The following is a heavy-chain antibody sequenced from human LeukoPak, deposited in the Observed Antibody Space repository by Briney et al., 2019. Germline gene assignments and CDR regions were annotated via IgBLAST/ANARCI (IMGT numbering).Heavy chain of an antibody. CDR1: GFTFSSHD. J-gene: IGHJ1*01. D-gene: IGHD4-17*01. V-gene: IGHV3-13*01. Sequence: GGSLRLSCVASGFTFSSHDMHWVRQATGKGLEWVSAIDTAGDTYYPDSVKGRFTISRDNSKNTLYLQMNSLRAEDTAVYYCAKEIYGDSTGGRFQHWGQGTLVTVSS. CDR3: AKEIYGDSTGGRFQH. CDR2: IDTAGDT.